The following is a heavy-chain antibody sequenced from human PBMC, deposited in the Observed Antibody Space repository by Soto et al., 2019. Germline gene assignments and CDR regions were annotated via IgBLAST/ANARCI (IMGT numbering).Heavy chain of an antibody. J-gene: IGHJ6*02. CDR2: FNGDGSST. Sequence: PGGSLRLSCAASGFTLRNYWIHWVRQAPGKGLVWVSRFNGDGSSTTYADSVKGRFTISRDNVKNTLYLEMNSLRAEDTAVYFCARAVGWFGEEFYYYGMDVWGQGTTVTVSS. D-gene: IGHD3-10*01. CDR1: GFTLRNYW. V-gene: IGHV3-74*01. CDR3: ARAVGWFGEEFYYYGMDV.